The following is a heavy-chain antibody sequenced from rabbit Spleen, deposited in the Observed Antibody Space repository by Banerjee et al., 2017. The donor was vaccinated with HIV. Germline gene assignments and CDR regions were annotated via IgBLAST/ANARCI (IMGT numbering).Heavy chain of an antibody. J-gene: IGHJ4*01. CDR3: ARVGGLSGDGYVGDDFDL. CDR2: IYAGSSIST. V-gene: IGHV1S45*01. Sequence: QQQLVESGGGLVKPEGSLKLSCIASGFSFSNKAVMCWVRQAPGKGLEWIACIYAGSSISTYYANWAKGRFTFSKTSSTTVTLQMTNLTAADTATYFCARVGGLSGDGYVGDDFDLWGQGTLVTVS. D-gene: IGHD6-1*01. CDR1: GFSFSNKAV.